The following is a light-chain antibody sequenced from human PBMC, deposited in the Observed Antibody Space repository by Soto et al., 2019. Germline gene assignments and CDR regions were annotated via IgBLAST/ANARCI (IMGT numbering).Light chain of an antibody. J-gene: IGKJ4*01. CDR2: ETS. CDR1: QGVSSN. V-gene: IGKV3-15*01. Sequence: EVVMTQSPATLSVSPGERATLSCRASQGVSSNLAWYQQKPGQAPRLLIYETSTRATGVPARFSGSGSGTEFTLAISSLQSEDFAVYYCQQYSKWPLTFGGGTKVEIK. CDR3: QQYSKWPLT.